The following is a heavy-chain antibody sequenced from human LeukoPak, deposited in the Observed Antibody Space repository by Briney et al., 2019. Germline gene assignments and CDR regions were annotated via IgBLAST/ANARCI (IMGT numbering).Heavy chain of an antibody. D-gene: IGHD3-3*01. CDR3: ARDAIFGVVIPFDY. CDR1: GFTFSSYS. CDR2: ISSSSSTI. J-gene: IGHJ4*02. Sequence: GGSLRLSCAAPGFTFSSYSMNWVRQAPGKGLEWVSYISSSSSTIYYADSVKGRFTISRDNAKNSLYLQMNSLRAEDTAVYYCARDAIFGVVIPFDYWGQGTLVTVSS. V-gene: IGHV3-48*01.